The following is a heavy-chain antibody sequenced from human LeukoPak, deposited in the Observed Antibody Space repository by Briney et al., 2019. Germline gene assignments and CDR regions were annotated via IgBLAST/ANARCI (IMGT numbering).Heavy chain of an antibody. CDR3: ARHTTSGWYQVVY. D-gene: IGHD6-19*01. V-gene: IGHV4-59*01. CDR1: GGSISNYF. J-gene: IGHJ4*02. Sequence: SETLSLTCTVSGGSISNYFWSWIRQPPGKGLEWIGYITYSGSTDHNPSLKSRVTISVDASKNQFSLKLTSVTAADTAVYYCARHTTSGWYQVVYWGQGTLVTVSS. CDR2: ITYSGST.